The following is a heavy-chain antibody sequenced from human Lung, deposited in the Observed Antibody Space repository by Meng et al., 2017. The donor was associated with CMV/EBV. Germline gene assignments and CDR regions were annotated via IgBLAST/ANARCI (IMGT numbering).Heavy chain of an antibody. J-gene: IGHJ4*02. CDR2: ISTSGGDT. V-gene: IGHV3-23*01. CDR3: ANLGRTIRDY. Sequence: GESLKISCAASGFTFSSHALSWVGQAPGKGLEWVSSISTSGGDTYHADSVKGRFTISRDNSKKTLYLQMNSLRAEDTAVYYCANLGRTIRDYWGQGPLVTVSS. CDR1: GFTFSSHA. D-gene: IGHD4/OR15-4a*01.